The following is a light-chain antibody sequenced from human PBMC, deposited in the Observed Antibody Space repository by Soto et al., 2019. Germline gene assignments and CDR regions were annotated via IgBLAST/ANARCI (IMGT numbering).Light chain of an antibody. J-gene: IGKJ5*01. CDR3: QQYSDWPPSIT. CDR2: GVF. CDR1: HSITRN. V-gene: IGKV3-15*01. Sequence: IGMTHTPATLSVSPGERATLSCRASHSITRNLAWYQQKPGQAPRLLIYGVFTRATGIPARFSASGSGTEFTLTISSLQSEDFAVYYCQQYSDWPPSITFGQRTLLEI.